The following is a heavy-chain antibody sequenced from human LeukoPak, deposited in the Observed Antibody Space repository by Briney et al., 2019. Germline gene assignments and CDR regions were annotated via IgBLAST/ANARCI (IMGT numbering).Heavy chain of an antibody. V-gene: IGHV3-9*01. CDR2: INWNSDSI. Sequence: AGGSLRLSCAVSGFTFDDYAMHWVRQVPGKGLEWVSGINWNSDSIGYADSVKGRFTTSRDNAKNSLYLQMNSLRAEDTAVYYCAKWFVGYYYDSSGYYYTKYFQHWGQGTLVTVSS. CDR1: GFTFDDYA. CDR3: AKWFVGYYYDSSGYYYTKYFQH. J-gene: IGHJ1*01. D-gene: IGHD3-22*01.